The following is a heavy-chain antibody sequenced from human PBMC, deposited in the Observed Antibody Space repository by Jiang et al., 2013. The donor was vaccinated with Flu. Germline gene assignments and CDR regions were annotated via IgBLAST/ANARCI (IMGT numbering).Heavy chain of an antibody. D-gene: IGHD5-12*01. Sequence: RSLRLSCAASGFTFSSYAMHWVRQAPGKGLEWVAVISYDGSNKYYADSVKGRFTISRDNSKNTLYLQMNSLRAEDTAVYYCASLLGYSGYDHVDVWGQGTTVTVSS. CDR2: ISYDGSNK. V-gene: IGHV3-30*04. CDR3: ASLLGYSGYDHVDV. J-gene: IGHJ6*02. CDR1: GFTFSSYA.